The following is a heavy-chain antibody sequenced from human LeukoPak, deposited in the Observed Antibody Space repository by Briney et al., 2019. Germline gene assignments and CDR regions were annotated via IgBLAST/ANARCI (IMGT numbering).Heavy chain of an antibody. J-gene: IGHJ4*02. V-gene: IGHV1-69*05. CDR1: GGTFSSYA. CDR3: ATDDEPYCGGDCYLDY. CDR2: IIPIFGTA. D-gene: IGHD2-21*01. Sequence: ASVKVSCKASGGTFSSYAIGWVRQAPGQGLEWMGGIIPIFGTANYAQKFQGRVTITTDESTSTAYMELSSLRSEDTAVYYCATDDEPYCGGDCYLDYWGQGTLVTVSS.